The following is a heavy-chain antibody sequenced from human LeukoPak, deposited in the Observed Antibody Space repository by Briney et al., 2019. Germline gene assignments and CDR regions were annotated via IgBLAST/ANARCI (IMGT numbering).Heavy chain of an antibody. D-gene: IGHD6-19*01. J-gene: IGHJ5*02. CDR2: IYTSGST. CDR3: ARVIRAAVETYNWFDP. Sequence: PSETLSLTCAVYGGSFSGYYWSWIRQPPGKGLEWIGRIYTSGSTNYNPSLKSRVTISVDTSKNQFSLKLSSVTAADTAVYYCARVIRAAVETYNWFDPWGQGTLVTVSS. V-gene: IGHV4-59*10. CDR1: GGSFSGYY.